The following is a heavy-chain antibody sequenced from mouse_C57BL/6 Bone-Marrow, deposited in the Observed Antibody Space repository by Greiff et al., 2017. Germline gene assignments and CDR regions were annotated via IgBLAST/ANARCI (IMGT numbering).Heavy chain of an antibody. CDR2: ISDGGSYT. CDR3: ARGDDGYPPFYFDY. V-gene: IGHV5-4*01. CDR1: GFTFSSYA. D-gene: IGHD2-3*01. J-gene: IGHJ2*01. Sequence: EVQGVESGGGLVKPGGSLKLSCAASGFTFSSYAMSWVRQTPEKRLEWVATISDGGSYTYYPDNVKGRFTISRDNAKNNLYLQMSHLKSEDTAMYYCARGDDGYPPFYFDYWGQGTTLTVSS.